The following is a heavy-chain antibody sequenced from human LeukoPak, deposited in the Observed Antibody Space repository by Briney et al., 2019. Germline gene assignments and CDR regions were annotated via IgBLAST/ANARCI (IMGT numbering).Heavy chain of an antibody. J-gene: IGHJ4*02. V-gene: IGHV1-2*02. CDR3: ARGVRAQDFDY. CDR2: INPNSGAT. CDR1: GYTLTELS. Sequence: ASVKVSCKVSGYTLTELSMHWVRQAPGQGLEWMGWINPNSGATDYAQNFQDRVTMTRDTSITTAYMELSRLTSDDTAVYYCARGVRAQDFDYWGQGTLVTVSS.